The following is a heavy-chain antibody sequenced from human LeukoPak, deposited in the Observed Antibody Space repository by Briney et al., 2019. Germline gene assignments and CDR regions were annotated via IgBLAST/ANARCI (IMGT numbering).Heavy chain of an antibody. D-gene: IGHD5-12*01. CDR2: ISSSSISI. CDR1: GFTFSNFG. V-gene: IGHV3-21*04. J-gene: IGHJ3*02. Sequence: GGSLRLSCAASGFTFSNFGMNWVRQAPGKGLEWVSSISSSSISIFYAHSVKGRFTISRDNAKNLLYLQMNSLRAEDTAVYYCAKDLHSGYDLDDAFDIWGQGTMVTVSS. CDR3: AKDLHSGYDLDDAFDI.